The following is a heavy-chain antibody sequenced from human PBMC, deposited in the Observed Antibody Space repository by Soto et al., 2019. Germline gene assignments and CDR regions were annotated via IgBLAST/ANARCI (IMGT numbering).Heavy chain of an antibody. CDR2: IGVSGDTT. CDR3: AKVRRFGELRSLY. CDR1: GFTFSSYA. J-gene: IGHJ4*02. Sequence: EVQLFESGGGLVQPGGSLRLSCAASGFTFSSYAMSWVRQAPGKGLEWVSAIGVSGDTTYYADSVKGRFTISRDNSKNTLYLQMGSLRAEETAVYYCAKVRRFGELRSLYWGQGTLVTVSS. V-gene: IGHV3-23*01. D-gene: IGHD3-10*01.